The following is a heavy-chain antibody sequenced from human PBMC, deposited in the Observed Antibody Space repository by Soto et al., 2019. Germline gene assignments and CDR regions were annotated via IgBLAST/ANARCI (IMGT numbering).Heavy chain of an antibody. V-gene: IGHV4-39*01. CDR1: GGSISSSSYY. CDR2: IYYSGST. D-gene: IGHD6-13*01. CDR3: ARQSSSPTPFDY. J-gene: IGHJ4*02. Sequence: QLQLQESGPGLVKPSETLSLTCTVSGGSISSSSYYWGWIRQPPGKGLECIGNIYYSGSTYYNPSLKSRVTLSVDTSKNQFPLKLSSVTAADTAVYYCARQSSSPTPFDYWGQGTLVTVSS.